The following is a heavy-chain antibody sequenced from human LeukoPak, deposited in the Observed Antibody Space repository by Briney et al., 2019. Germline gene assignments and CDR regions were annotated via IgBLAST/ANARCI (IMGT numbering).Heavy chain of an antibody. D-gene: IGHD3-10*01. CDR1: GFTFSNYY. Sequence: PGGSLRLSCAASGFTFSNYYMHWVRQATGKGLEWVSAIGTAGDTYYPGSVKGRFTISRENAKNYLYLQMNSLRAGDTAVYYCARGAGGFGGGGLDYWGQGTLVTVSS. CDR2: IGTAGDT. V-gene: IGHV3-13*04. CDR3: ARGAGGFGGGGLDY. J-gene: IGHJ4*02.